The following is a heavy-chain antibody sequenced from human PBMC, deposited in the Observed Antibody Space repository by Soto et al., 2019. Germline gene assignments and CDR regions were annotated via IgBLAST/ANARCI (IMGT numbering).Heavy chain of an antibody. Sequence: QITLKESGPPLVKSTQTLTLTCTFSGFSLSSGGGAVGWIRQPPGKALEWLAIIYASGGTHYSPSLKTRLTIPKDTSKNQVVLTMTNMDPVDTATYYCGHRRDVATRCWFDPWGQGILVTVSS. J-gene: IGHJ5*02. CDR1: GFSLSSGGGA. CDR2: IYASGGT. D-gene: IGHD6-6*01. V-gene: IGHV2-5*01. CDR3: GHRRDVATRCWFDP.